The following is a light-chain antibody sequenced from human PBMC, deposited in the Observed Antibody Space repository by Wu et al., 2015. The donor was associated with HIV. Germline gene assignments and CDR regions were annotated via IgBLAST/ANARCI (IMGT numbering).Light chain of an antibody. J-gene: IGKJ4*01. CDR2: AAS. V-gene: IGKV1-12*01. CDR1: SILVV. Sequence: VGDRVTITCRRVSILVVVSLVSAESGKAPKLLIFAASTLQSGVPSRFSGSGSGTDFTLTISSLQPEDFATYYCQQTNTFPLTFGGGTKVEIK. CDR3: QQTNTFPLT.